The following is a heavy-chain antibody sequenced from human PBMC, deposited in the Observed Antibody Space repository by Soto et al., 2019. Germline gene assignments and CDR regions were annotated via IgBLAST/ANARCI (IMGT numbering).Heavy chain of an antibody. D-gene: IGHD6-19*01. V-gene: IGHV4-34*01. CDR3: AGLSAGWYYYYYYYGMDV. CDR1: GGSFSGYY. Sequence: SETLSLTCAVYGGSFSGYYWSWIRQPPGKGLEWIGEINHIVSTNYNPSLKSRVTISVDTSKNQFSLKLSSVTAADTAVYYCAGLSAGWYYYYYYYGMDVWGQGTTVTVSS. J-gene: IGHJ6*02. CDR2: INHIVST.